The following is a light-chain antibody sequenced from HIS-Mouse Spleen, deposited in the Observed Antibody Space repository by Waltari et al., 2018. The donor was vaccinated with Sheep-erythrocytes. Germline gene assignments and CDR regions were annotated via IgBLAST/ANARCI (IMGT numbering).Light chain of an antibody. CDR3: CSYAGSSTWV. Sequence: SELTQPPSASGTPGQRVTISCSGSSSNIGRNYVYWYQQLPGTAPKLMIYEGSKRPSGVSNRFSGSKSGNTASLTISGLQAEDEADYYCCSYAGSSTWVFGGGTKLTVL. CDR1: SSNIGRNY. CDR2: EGS. J-gene: IGLJ3*02. V-gene: IGLV2-23*01.